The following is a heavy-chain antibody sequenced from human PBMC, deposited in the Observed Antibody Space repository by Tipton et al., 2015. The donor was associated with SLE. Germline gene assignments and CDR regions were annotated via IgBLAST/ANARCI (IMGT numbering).Heavy chain of an antibody. J-gene: IGHJ6*03. CDR1: GGSISSSSYY. V-gene: IGHV4-39*07. CDR2: IYYSGST. Sequence: TLSLTCTVSGGSISSSSYYWGWIRQPPGKGLEWIGSIYYSGSTHYNPSLKSRVTISADTSKNQFSLMLSSVTAADTAVYYCAREGAEKVRTSYYYYMDVWGKGTTVTISS. CDR3: AREGAEKVRTSYYYYMDV. D-gene: IGHD3-10*01.